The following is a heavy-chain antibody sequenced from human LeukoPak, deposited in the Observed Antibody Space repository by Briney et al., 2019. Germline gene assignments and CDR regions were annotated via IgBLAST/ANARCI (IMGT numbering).Heavy chain of an antibody. CDR3: ARDYSSGWYPLDY. CDR2: ISYSGGT. V-gene: IGHV4-59*01. D-gene: IGHD6-19*01. Sequence: PSETLSLTCSVSGGSISSNYWSWIRQPPGRGLEWIGYISYSGGTYYNPSLRSRVTISVGTSKNQLSLKLTSVTAADTAVYYCARDYSSGWYPLDYWGHGTLVTVSS. CDR1: GGSISSNY. J-gene: IGHJ4*01.